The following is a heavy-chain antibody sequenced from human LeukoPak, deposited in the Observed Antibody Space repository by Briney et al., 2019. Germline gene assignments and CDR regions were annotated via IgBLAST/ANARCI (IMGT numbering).Heavy chain of an antibody. V-gene: IGHV3-21*01. CDR3: ARAGYGDYEQYYFDY. CDR2: ISSSSSYI. CDR1: GFTFSSYS. D-gene: IGHD4-17*01. Sequence: KSGGSLRLSCAASGFTFSSYSMSWVRQAPGKGLEWVSSISSSSSYIYYADSVKGRFTISRDNAKNSLYLQMNSLRAEDTAVYYCARAGYGDYEQYYFDYWGQGTLVTVSS. J-gene: IGHJ4*02.